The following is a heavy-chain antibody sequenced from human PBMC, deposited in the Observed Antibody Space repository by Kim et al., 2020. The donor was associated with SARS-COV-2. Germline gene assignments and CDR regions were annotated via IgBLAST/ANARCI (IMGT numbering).Heavy chain of an antibody. J-gene: IGHJ3*02. Sequence: GGSLRLSCSASGFTISFYEMNWVRQAPGKGLEWVSYISDSADTISYSDSVKGRFSVSRDNAKNSVYLQMNSLRVEDTAVYYCVRDSNPLSSVLCAPTVVVRDAFDIWGQGAKVIVSS. CDR2: ISDSADTI. D-gene: IGHD2-21*01. CDR1: GFTISFYE. CDR3: VRDSNPLSSVLCAPTVVVRDAFDI. V-gene: IGHV3-48*03.